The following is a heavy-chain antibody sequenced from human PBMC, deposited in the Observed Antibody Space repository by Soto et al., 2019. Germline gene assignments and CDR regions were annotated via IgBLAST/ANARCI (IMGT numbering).Heavy chain of an antibody. D-gene: IGHD3-10*01. Sequence: EVQLVQSGAELKKPGESLTISCKASGYTFTRYWIHWVRQMPGRGLEWMGKIDPSDSYTDYGPSFQGHVSISIDKSISPAYLKWSSLEASATAMYYCVRQGISIVRGVGYRWFAPWGQGTLVTVSS. CDR2: IDPSDSYT. V-gene: IGHV5-10-1*01. J-gene: IGHJ5*02. CDR1: GYTFTRYW. CDR3: VRQGISIVRGVGYRWFAP.